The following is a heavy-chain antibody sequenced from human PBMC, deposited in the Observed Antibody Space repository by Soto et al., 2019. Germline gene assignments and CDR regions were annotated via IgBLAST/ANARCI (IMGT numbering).Heavy chain of an antibody. D-gene: IGHD3-22*01. CDR3: AREWDYYDSSGYFNWFDP. CDR1: GYTFTSYA. J-gene: IGHJ5*02. V-gene: IGHV1-18*01. CDR2: ISAYNGNT. Sequence: ASVKVSCKASGYTFTSYAMQWVRQAPGQRLEWMGWISAYNGNTNYAQKLQGRVTMTTDTSTSTAYMELRSLRSDGTAVYYCAREWDYYDSSGYFNWFDPWGQGTLVTVSS.